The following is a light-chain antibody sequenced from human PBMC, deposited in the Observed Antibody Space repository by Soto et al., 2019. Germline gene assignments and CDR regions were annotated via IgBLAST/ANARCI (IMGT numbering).Light chain of an antibody. CDR1: QSVSSN. J-gene: IGKJ2*01. CDR3: QQYHNWPPYT. CDR2: GAS. V-gene: IGKV3-15*01. Sequence: EIVMTQSPATLSVSPGERATLSCRASQSVSSNLAWYQQKPGQAPRLLIYGASTSATGIPARFSGSGSGTEFTPTISSLQSEDLAVYYCQQYHNWPPYTFGQGTKLEIK.